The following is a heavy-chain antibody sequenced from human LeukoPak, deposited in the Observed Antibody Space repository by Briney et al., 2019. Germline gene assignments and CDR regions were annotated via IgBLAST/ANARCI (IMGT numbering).Heavy chain of an antibody. Sequence: GGSLRLSCAASGSTVSSNYMSWVRQAPGKGLEWVSSISGSGASTYYADSVKGRFTISRDNSKNTLYLQMNSLRAEDTAVYYCAKDLGFIVGGGYWGQGTLVTVSS. V-gene: IGHV3-23*01. CDR1: GSTVSSNY. D-gene: IGHD1-26*01. CDR2: ISGSGAST. CDR3: AKDLGFIVGGGY. J-gene: IGHJ4*02.